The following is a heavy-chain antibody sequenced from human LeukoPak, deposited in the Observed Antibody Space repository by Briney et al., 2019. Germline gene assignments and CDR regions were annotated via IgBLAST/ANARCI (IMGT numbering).Heavy chain of an antibody. CDR1: GFTVSSNY. Sequence: GGSLRLSCAASGFTVSSNYMSWVPQAPGKGLKWFSLIYSGGSTYYADSVKGRFTISRDNSKNTLYLQTNSLRAEDTAVYYCARGAATAASWYAVDYWGQGTLVTVSS. D-gene: IGHD6-13*01. CDR2: IYSGGST. J-gene: IGHJ4*02. V-gene: IGHV3-53*01. CDR3: ARGAATAASWYAVDY.